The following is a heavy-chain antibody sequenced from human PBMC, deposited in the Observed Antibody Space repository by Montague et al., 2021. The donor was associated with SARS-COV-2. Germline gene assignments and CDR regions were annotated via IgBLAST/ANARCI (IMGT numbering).Heavy chain of an antibody. Sequence: SLRLSCAASGFTFSSYWMGWVRQAPGKGLEWVANLVPDGSHTLYVGPGEGRFTISRDNAKNSLYLQMRSLRAEDTAVYYCSKHGPYTFDFLGHGTLVTVSS. D-gene: IGHD2-2*02. CDR2: LVPDGSHT. J-gene: IGHJ4*01. V-gene: IGHV3-7*01. CDR1: GFTFSSYW. CDR3: SKHGPYTFDF.